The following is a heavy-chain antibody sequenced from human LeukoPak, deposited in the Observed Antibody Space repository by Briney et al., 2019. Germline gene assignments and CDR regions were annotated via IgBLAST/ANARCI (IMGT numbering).Heavy chain of an antibody. Sequence: SETLSLTCTVSGGFISSYYWSWIRQPPGKGLEWIGYIYYSGSTNYNPSLKSRVTISVDTSKNQFSLKLSSVTAADTAVYYCARHAYDFWSGYFVYGMDVWGQGTTVTVSS. CDR2: IYYSGST. CDR3: ARHAYDFWSGYFVYGMDV. D-gene: IGHD3-3*01. J-gene: IGHJ6*02. V-gene: IGHV4-59*08. CDR1: GGFISSYY.